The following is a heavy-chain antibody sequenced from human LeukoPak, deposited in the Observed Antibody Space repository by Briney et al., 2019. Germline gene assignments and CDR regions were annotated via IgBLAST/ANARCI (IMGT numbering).Heavy chain of an antibody. CDR3: ARDEAIFGAGYYYGMDV. D-gene: IGHD3-3*01. CDR2: INYSGST. V-gene: IGHV4-31*03. J-gene: IGHJ6*02. CDR1: GGSISSGGHY. Sequence: SQTLSLTCTVSGGSISSGGHYWSWIRQHPGKGLEWIGYINYSGSTYYNPSLKSRVTISVDTSQNQFSLKLSSVTAADTAVYYCARDEAIFGAGYYYGMDVWGQGTTVTVSS.